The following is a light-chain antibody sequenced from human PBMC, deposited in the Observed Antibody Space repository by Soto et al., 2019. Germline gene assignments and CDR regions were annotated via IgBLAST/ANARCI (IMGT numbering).Light chain of an antibody. CDR1: QSVSSSY. J-gene: IGKJ5*01. Sequence: EIVLTQPPGTLSLSPGERATLSCRASQSVSSSYLAWYQQKPGQAPRLLIYDASIRATGIPDRFSGSGSGTDVTLTISRLEPEDFAVYYCQQYCNSPITFGQGTRLDMK. CDR3: QQYCNSPIT. V-gene: IGKV3-20*01. CDR2: DAS.